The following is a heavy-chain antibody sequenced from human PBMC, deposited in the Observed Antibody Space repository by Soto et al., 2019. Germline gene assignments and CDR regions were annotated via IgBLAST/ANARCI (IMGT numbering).Heavy chain of an antibody. J-gene: IGHJ5*02. Sequence: SETLSLTCTVSGASISGFYWSWIRKSAGKGLGWIGRIYATGTTEYNPYIKSRVMMSVDTSKKQFSLKLRSVTAADTAVYYCVRDGTKTLRDWFDPWGQG. V-gene: IGHV4-4*07. CDR3: VRDGTKTLRDWFDP. CDR2: IYATGTT. CDR1: GASISGFY. D-gene: IGHD1-1*01.